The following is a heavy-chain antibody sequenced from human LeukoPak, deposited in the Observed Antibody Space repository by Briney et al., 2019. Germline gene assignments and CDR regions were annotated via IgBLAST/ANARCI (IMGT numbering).Heavy chain of an antibody. D-gene: IGHD2-2*01. V-gene: IGHV3-21*01. Sequence: GGSRRLSCAASGLAFSSYGMNWVRQAPGKGLEWVSSISSSSSSYIYYADSVKGRFTISRDNAKNSLYLQMNSLRAEDTAVYYCARDCSSTSCYAYWGQGTLVTVSS. J-gene: IGHJ4*02. CDR3: ARDCSSTSCYAY. CDR1: GLAFSSYG. CDR2: ISSSSSSYI.